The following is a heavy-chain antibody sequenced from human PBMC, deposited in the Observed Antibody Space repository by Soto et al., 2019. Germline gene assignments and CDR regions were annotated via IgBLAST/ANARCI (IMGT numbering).Heavy chain of an antibody. D-gene: IGHD2-15*01. CDR2: IYYSGST. J-gene: IGHJ6*02. Sequence: SETLSLTCTVSGGSISSYYWSWIRQPPGKGLEWIGYIYYSGSTNYNPSLKSRVTISVDTSKNQFSLKLSSVTAADTAVYYCARLPDIYCSGGSCYSSKGYYYYGMDVWGQGTTVTVS. CDR1: GGSISSYY. V-gene: IGHV4-59*01. CDR3: ARLPDIYCSGGSCYSSKGYYYYGMDV.